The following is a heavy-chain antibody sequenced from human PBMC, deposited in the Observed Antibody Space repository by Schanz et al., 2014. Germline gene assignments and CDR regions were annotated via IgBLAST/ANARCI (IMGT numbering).Heavy chain of an antibody. Sequence: EVQLAESGGGLVQPGGSLRLSCAASTFTFSSDWMSWVRQAPGKGLEWVANIKRDGSEKNYLDSVKGRFTISRDNAKNSLFLQMNSLRAEDTAVYYCARIGGSVFDYWAQGTLVTVSS. CDR3: ARIGGSVFDY. D-gene: IGHD3-10*01. CDR1: TFTFSSDW. CDR2: IKRDGSEK. V-gene: IGHV3-7*05. J-gene: IGHJ4*02.